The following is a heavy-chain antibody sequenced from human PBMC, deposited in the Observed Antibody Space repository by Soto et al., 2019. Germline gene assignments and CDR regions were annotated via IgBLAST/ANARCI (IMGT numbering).Heavy chain of an antibody. CDR2: ISGYNGDT. CDR1: GYTFTSFG. D-gene: IGHD3-10*01. J-gene: IGHJ4*02. CDR3: ARDKMIYTFGSGTFDY. V-gene: IGHV1-18*04. Sequence: GASVKVSCKASGYTFTSFGISGVRQAPGQGLEWMGWISGYNGDTDIAQKFQGRVTMTTDTSTSTVYMELRSLRSDDTGVYFCARDKMIYTFGSGTFDYWGQGTVVTVSS.